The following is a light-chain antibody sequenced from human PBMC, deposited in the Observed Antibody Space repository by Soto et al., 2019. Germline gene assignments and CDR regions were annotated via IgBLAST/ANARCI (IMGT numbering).Light chain of an antibody. V-gene: IGKV1-39*01. CDR2: AAS. Sequence: IHVNQSLSSLSASVGDRVTITYRASQSISGYLNWYQKKSGQAPRLMMYAASSLQSGVPSRFSGSGSGTDFTLTISSLQPEDSTTYYCKQSDSMLWTFGQGTKVDI. CDR1: QSISGY. J-gene: IGKJ1*01. CDR3: KQSDSMLWT.